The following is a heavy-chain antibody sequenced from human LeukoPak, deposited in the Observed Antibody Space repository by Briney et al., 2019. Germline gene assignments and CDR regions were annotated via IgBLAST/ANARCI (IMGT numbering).Heavy chain of an antibody. CDR3: ARVSLELQGDAFDI. CDR1: GFTFSSYA. CDR2: ISYDGSNK. D-gene: IGHD1-26*01. V-gene: IGHV3-30*04. Sequence: GGSLRLSCAASGFTFSSYAMHWVRQAPGKGLEWVAVISYDGSNKYYADSVKSRFTISRDNSKNTLYLQMNSLRAEDTAVYYCARVSLELQGDAFDIWGQGTMVTVSS. J-gene: IGHJ3*02.